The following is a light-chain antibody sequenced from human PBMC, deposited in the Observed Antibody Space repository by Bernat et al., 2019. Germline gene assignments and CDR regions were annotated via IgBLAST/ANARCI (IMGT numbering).Light chain of an antibody. CDR1: SSDVGAYNY. Sequence: QSALTQPASVSGSPGQSTTISCTGTSSDVGAYNYVSWFQQHPDKAPKLMLYDVTNRPSGVSYRFSGSKSGNTASLTISGLQAEDEADYYCVSYTTSSTFVFGTGTKVTVL. CDR3: VSYTTSSTFV. V-gene: IGLV2-14*03. CDR2: DVT. J-gene: IGLJ1*01.